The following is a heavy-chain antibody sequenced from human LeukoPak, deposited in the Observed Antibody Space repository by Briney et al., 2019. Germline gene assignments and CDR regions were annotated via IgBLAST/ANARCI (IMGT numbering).Heavy chain of an antibody. CDR2: VSSGFHA. CDR3: ARACGSYDY. J-gene: IGHJ4*02. Sequence: GGSLRLSCTASGFTLGSHDMHWVRQIPGQGLEWVAAVSSGFHAFFADSVQGRFTVSRDNSKNTLYLQMNSLRAEDTAVYYCARACGSYDYWGQGTLVTVSS. D-gene: IGHD1-26*01. CDR1: GFTLGSHD. V-gene: IGHV3-13*01.